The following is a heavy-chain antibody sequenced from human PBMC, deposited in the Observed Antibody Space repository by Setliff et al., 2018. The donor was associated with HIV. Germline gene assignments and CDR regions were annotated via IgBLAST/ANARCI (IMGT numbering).Heavy chain of an antibody. Sequence: ASETLSLTCAVYGGSFSVYYWSWIRQPPGKGLEWIGEINHSGSTNYNPSLKSRVTISVDTSKNQFSLKLSSVTAADTAVYYCARGWYYYYTDVWGKGTTVTVSS. CDR3: ARGWYYYYTDV. CDR2: INHSGST. V-gene: IGHV4-34*01. CDR1: GGSFSVYY. J-gene: IGHJ6*03.